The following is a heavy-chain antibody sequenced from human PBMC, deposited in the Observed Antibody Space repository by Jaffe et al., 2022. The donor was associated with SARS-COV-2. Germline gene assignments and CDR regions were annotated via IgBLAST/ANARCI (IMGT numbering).Heavy chain of an antibody. CDR1: GYTFTSYA. Sequence: QVQLVQSGSELKKPGASVKVSCKASGYTFTSYAMNWVRQAPGQGLEWMGWINTNTGNPTYAQGFTGRFVFSLDTSVSTAYLQISSLKAEDTAVYYCARGEYSEAVAGRETYYYYYMDVWGKGTTVTVSS. V-gene: IGHV7-4-1*02. D-gene: IGHD6-19*01. CDR2: INTNTGNP. J-gene: IGHJ6*03. CDR3: ARGEYSEAVAGRETYYYYYMDV.